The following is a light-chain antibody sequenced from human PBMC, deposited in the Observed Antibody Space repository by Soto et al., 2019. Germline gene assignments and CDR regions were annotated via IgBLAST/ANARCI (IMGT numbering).Light chain of an antibody. V-gene: IGKV3-20*01. CDR2: GAS. J-gene: IGKJ1*01. CDR1: QSVSSSY. Sequence: IVLTQSPGTLSLSPGERATLSCRASQSVSSSYLAWYQQKPGQAPRLLIYGASSRVTGFPARFSGSGSGTDFTLTISSLQSDDFAVYYCQQYGSSGTFGQGTKVDIK. CDR3: QQYGSSGT.